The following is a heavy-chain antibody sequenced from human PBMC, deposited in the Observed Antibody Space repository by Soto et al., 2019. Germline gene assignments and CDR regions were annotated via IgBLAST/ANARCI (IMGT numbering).Heavy chain of an antibody. CDR3: ARVVNYYGSGTGGGDY. Sequence: QVQLVQSGAEVKKPGASVKVSCKASGYTFTSYDINWVRQATGQGLEWVGWLNPNSGNTGYAQKFQGRVTKTRDTSISTAYMELSSLRSEDTAVYYCARVVNYYGSGTGGGDYWGQGTLVTVSS. CDR1: GYTFTSYD. J-gene: IGHJ4*02. CDR2: LNPNSGNT. D-gene: IGHD3-10*01. V-gene: IGHV1-8*01.